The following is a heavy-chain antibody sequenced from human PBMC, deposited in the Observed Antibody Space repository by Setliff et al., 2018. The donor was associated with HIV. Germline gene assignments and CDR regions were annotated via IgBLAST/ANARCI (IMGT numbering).Heavy chain of an antibody. V-gene: IGHV3-21*04. Sequence: PGGSLRLSCAASGFTFDDYSMNWVRQPPGKGLEWASCISSGGSFIYYADSVKGRFTISRDNAKNSLYLQMNSPRVEDTAVYYCARPLLRTNTVYGILGNWFDSWGRGTLVTVSS. CDR3: ARPLLRTNTVYGILGNWFDS. D-gene: IGHD2-8*01. CDR2: ISSGGSFI. J-gene: IGHJ5*01. CDR1: GFTFDDYS.